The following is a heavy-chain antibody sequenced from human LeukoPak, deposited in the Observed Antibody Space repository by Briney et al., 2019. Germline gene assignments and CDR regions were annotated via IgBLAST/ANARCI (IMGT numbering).Heavy chain of an antibody. CDR1: GFTFSGYA. V-gene: IGHV3-23*01. J-gene: IGHJ3*02. Sequence: GGSLRLSCAASGFTFSGYAMYWVRQAPGRGLAWVSSISGSGHSGSGHTTYYGDSVKGRFTISRDNSKNTVFLQMDSLGADDTAVYYCARGGVGAFDTWGQGTMVTVSS. CDR2: ISGSGHSGSGHTT. CDR3: ARGGVGAFDT.